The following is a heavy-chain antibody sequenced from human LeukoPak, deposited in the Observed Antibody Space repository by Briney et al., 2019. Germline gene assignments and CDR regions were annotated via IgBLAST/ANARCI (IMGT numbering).Heavy chain of an antibody. CDR3: ARDPSGSSVFDP. CDR1: GFTFSSYW. V-gene: IGHV3-7*01. CDR2: IKQDGSVK. D-gene: IGHD3-10*01. J-gene: IGHJ5*02. Sequence: GGSLRLSCAASGFTFSSYWMNWVRQAPGKGLEWVANIKQDGSVKNYVDSVKGRFTISRDNAKNSLFLQMNSLRAEDTAVYYCARDPSGSSVFDPWGQGTLVTVSS.